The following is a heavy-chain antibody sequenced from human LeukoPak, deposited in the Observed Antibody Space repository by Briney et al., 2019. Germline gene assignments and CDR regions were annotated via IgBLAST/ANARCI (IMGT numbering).Heavy chain of an antibody. V-gene: IGHV3-20*04. CDR3: AREYYGSGSYYNVGY. J-gene: IGHJ4*02. D-gene: IGHD3-10*01. CDR1: GFTFDDYG. Sequence: GGSLRLSCAASGFTFDDYGMSWVRQAPGKWLEWVSAINWNGGRIGYADSVKGRFTISRDNAKKSLYVQMNSLRAEDTALYYCAREYYGSGSYYNVGYWGQGALVTVSS. CDR2: INWNGGRI.